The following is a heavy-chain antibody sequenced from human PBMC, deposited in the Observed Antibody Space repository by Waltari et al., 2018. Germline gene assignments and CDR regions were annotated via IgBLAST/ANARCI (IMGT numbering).Heavy chain of an antibody. V-gene: IGHV3-23*01. D-gene: IGHD5-12*01. Sequence: EVQLLESGGGLVQPGGSLRLSWDTSGFTFSNYAISWARQAPGKGLEWVSAISNSGGSTWYAVSVKGRLTISRDNSKNKVFLQMDSLRAEDTAVYYCAREEKDNSGYRTTRFGYWGQGTLVTVSS. CDR1: GFTFSNYA. CDR3: AREEKDNSGYRTTRFGY. CDR2: ISNSGGST. J-gene: IGHJ4*02.